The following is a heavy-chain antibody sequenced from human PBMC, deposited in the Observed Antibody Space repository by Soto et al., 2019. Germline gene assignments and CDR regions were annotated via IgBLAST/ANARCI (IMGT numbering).Heavy chain of an antibody. D-gene: IGHD3-3*01. J-gene: IGHJ6*02. Sequence: SETLSLTCTVSGGSISSGGYHWSWIRQHPGKGLEWIGYIYYSGSTYYNPSLKSRVTISVDTSKNQFSLKLSSVTAADTAVYYCARDMYYDFWSGYAPYGMDVWGQGTTVTVSS. CDR3: ARDMYYDFWSGYAPYGMDV. V-gene: IGHV4-31*03. CDR2: IYYSGST. CDR1: GGSISSGGYH.